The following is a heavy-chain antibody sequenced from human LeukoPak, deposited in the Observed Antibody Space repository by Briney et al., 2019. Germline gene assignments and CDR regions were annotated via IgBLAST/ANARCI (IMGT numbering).Heavy chain of an antibody. CDR2: ISYDGSNK. CDR1: GFTFSSYA. V-gene: IGHV3-30-3*01. D-gene: IGHD2/OR15-2a*01. CDR3: ARAALGKYYYFDY. J-gene: IGHJ4*02. Sequence: GGSLRLSCAASGFTFSSYAMHWVRQAPGKGLEWVAVISYDGSNKYYADSVKGRFTISRDNSKNTLYLQMNSLRAEDTAVYYCARAALGKYYYFDYWGQGTLVTVSS.